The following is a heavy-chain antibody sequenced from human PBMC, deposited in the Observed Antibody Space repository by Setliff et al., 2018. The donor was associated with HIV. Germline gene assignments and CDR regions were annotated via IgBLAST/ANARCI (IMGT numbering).Heavy chain of an antibody. J-gene: IGHJ5*02. CDR3: ARGYYVSSGYENWFDP. CDR2: SIPMFETA. Sequence: ASVKVSCKASGGSFSSYAISWVGQAPGQGREWVGGSIPMFETAKYAQKFQGRVTITADESTSTAYMELSSLRSEDTAVFYCARGYYVSSGYENWFDPWGQGPWVTVSA. D-gene: IGHD3-22*01. V-gene: IGHV1-69*13. CDR1: GGSFSSYA.